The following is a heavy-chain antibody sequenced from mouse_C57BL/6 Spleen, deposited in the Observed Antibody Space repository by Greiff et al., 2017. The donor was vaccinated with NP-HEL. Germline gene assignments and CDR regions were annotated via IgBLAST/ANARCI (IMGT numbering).Heavy chain of an antibody. CDR1: GFSLTSYG. CDR3: AKHSPIYYYGSNYAMDY. Sequence: VQRVESGPGLVAPSQSLSITCTVSGFSLTSYGVDWVRQPPGKGLEWLGVIWGGGSTNYNSALMSRLSISKDNSKSQVFLKMNSLQTDDTAMYYGAKHSPIYYYGSNYAMDYWGQGTSVTVSS. J-gene: IGHJ4*01. V-gene: IGHV2-9*01. CDR2: IWGGGST. D-gene: IGHD1-1*01.